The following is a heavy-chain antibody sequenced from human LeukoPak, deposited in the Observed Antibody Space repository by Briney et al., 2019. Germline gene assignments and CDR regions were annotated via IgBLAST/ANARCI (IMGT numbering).Heavy chain of an antibody. D-gene: IGHD1-26*01. J-gene: IGHJ6*03. Sequence: PSETLSLTYAVSGDSINSYYWSWIRHPPRKGLDWIGYIYNDGRTDYNPALKSRVTMSVDTSKNQFSLKLSSVTAADTAVYYCARARVSGSYSADYYYYYMDVWGKGTTVTVSS. CDR3: ARARVSGSYSADYYYYYMDV. V-gene: IGHV4-59*12. CDR2: IYNDGRT. CDR1: GDSINSYY.